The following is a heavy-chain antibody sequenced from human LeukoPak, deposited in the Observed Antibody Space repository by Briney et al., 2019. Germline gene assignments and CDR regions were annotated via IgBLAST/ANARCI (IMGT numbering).Heavy chain of an antibody. CDR1: GYTFTMSG. J-gene: IGHJ4*02. Sequence: ASVKVSCKSSGYTFTMSGITWVRQAPGQGLEWMGWISGYNGDTAYAQIFQGRVTMTTDTSTSTASMELRGLRSDDAAVYYCARSGHCSGTSCYAEGIDYWGQGTLVTVSS. CDR2: ISGYNGDT. V-gene: IGHV1-18*01. D-gene: IGHD2-2*01. CDR3: ARSGHCSGTSCYAEGIDY.